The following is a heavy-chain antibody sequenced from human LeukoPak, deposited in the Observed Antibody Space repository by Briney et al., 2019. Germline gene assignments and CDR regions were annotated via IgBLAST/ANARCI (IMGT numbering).Heavy chain of an antibody. CDR3: ARAPPGSSSWYDAFDI. J-gene: IGHJ3*02. D-gene: IGHD6-13*01. CDR2: IYPGDSDT. CDR1: GYNFPIYW. V-gene: IGHV5-51*01. Sequence: GESLKISCQGSGYNFPIYWIGWVRQMPGKGLEWMGIIYPGDSDTRYSPSFQGQVTISADKSISTAYLQWSSLKASDTAMYYCARAPPGSSSWYDAFDIWGQGTMVTVSS.